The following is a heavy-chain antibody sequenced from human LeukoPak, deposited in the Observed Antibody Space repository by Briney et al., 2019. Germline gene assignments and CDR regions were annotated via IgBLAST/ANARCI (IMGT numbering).Heavy chain of an antibody. CDR3: ATAGGSSSGRDY. Sequence: SETLSLTCTVSGGSISSYYWSWIRQPPGKGLEWIGHIYYSRGTNYNPSLKSRVTISVDTSKNQFSLKLSSVTAADTAVYYCATAGGSSSGRDYWGQGTLVTVSS. V-gene: IGHV4-59*01. CDR1: GGSISSYY. CDR2: IYYSRGT. J-gene: IGHJ4*02. D-gene: IGHD6-6*01.